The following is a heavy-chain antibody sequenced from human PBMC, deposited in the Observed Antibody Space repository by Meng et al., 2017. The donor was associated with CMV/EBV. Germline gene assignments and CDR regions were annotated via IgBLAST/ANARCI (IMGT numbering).Heavy chain of an antibody. CDR1: GFTFSSYG. V-gene: IGHV3-30*02. Sequence: GESLKISCAASGFTFSSYGMHWVRQAPGKGLEWVAFIRYDGSNKYYADSVKGRFTISRDNSKNTLYLQMNSLRAEDTAVYYCARDGRQQLDFDYWGQGTLVTVSS. D-gene: IGHD6-13*01. J-gene: IGHJ4*02. CDR3: ARDGRQQLDFDY. CDR2: IRYDGSNK.